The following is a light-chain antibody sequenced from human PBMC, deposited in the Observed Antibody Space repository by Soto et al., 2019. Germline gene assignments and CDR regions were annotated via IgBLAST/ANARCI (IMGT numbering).Light chain of an antibody. CDR2: GAS. V-gene: IGKV1-27*01. CDR3: QKYDTAPWT. Sequence: DVHMTHSPSSLPASVLDRGSITGRASQGMGNYLVWYQQKPGKVPKLLVYGASILQSGVPSRFSGSGSGTYFTLTIRSLQPEDAATYYCQKYDTAPWTFGQGTKVDIK. CDR1: QGMGNY. J-gene: IGKJ1*01.